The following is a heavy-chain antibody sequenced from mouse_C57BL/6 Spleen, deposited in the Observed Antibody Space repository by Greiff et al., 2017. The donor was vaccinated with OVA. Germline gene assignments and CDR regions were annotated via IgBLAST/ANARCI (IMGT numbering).Heavy chain of an antibody. J-gene: IGHJ4*01. D-gene: IGHD4-1*01. CDR2: IDPSDSET. CDR1: GYTFTSYW. CDR3: ARDIWDGAMDY. V-gene: IGHV1-52*01. Sequence: QVQLQQSGAELVRPGSSVKLSCKASGYTFTSYWMHWVKQRPIQGLEWIGNIDPSDSETHYNQKFKDKATLTVDKSSSTAYMQLSSLTSEDSAVYYCARDIWDGAMDYWGQGTSVTVSS.